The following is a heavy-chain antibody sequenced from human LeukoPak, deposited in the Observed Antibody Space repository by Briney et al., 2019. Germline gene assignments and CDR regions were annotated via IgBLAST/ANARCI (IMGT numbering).Heavy chain of an antibody. CDR2: ISSSSSTI. CDR3: ARDRGITIFGVAADAFDI. CDR1: GFTFSSYS. Sequence: GGSLRLSCAASGFTFSSYSMNWVRQAPGKGLEWVSYISSSSSTIYYADSVKGRFTISRDNAKNSLYLQMNSLRAEDTAVYYCARDRGITIFGVAADAFDIWGQGTMVTVSS. V-gene: IGHV3-48*01. J-gene: IGHJ3*02. D-gene: IGHD3-3*01.